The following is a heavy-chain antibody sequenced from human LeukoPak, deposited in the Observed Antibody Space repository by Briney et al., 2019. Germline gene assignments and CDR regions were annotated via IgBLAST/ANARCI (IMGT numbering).Heavy chain of an antibody. J-gene: IGHJ4*02. CDR3: AKDLDY. V-gene: IGHV3-7*03. CDR2: IKQDGYEK. CDR1: GFTFSDYW. Sequence: PGGSLRLSCAASGFTFSDYWMSWVRQTPEKGLEWVANIKQDGYEKYYVDSVKGRFTISRDNSKNTLYLQMNSLRAEDTAVYYCAKDLDYWGQGTLVTVSS.